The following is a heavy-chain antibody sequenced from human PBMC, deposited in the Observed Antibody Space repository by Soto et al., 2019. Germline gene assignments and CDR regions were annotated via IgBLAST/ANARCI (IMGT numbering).Heavy chain of an antibody. V-gene: IGHV4-30-2*01. J-gene: IGHJ4*02. Sequence: QLQLQESGSGLVKPSQTLSLTCRVSGDSISSGGYSWSWIRQPPGKGLEWIGYIYESGTYYNPSLKSRVRMSVDRSKNQFSLKLTSVTAADTAVYFCATGHCSGGPCYPGGVEYWGQGALVTVSS. CDR2: IYESGT. D-gene: IGHD2-15*01. CDR3: ATGHCSGGPCYPGGVEY. CDR1: GDSISSGGYS.